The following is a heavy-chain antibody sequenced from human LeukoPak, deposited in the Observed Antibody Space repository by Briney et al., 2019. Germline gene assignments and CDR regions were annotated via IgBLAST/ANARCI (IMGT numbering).Heavy chain of an antibody. CDR2: ISYDGSNK. D-gene: IGHD3-22*01. J-gene: IGHJ4*02. Sequence: GGSLGLSCAASGFTVSSNYMSWVRQAPGKGLEWVAVISYDGSNKYYADSVKGRFTISRDNSKNTLYLQMNSLRAEDTAVYYCAKDEYDSSGYYFFTPPDYWGQGTLVTVSS. CDR3: AKDEYDSSGYYFFTPPDY. CDR1: GFTVSSNY. V-gene: IGHV3-30*18.